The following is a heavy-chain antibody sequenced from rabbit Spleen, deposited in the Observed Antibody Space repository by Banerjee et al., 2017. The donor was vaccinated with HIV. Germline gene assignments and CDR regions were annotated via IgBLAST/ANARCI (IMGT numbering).Heavy chain of an antibody. CDR1: GIDFTKYY. D-gene: IGHD7-1*01. CDR3: ARDTGTSFSTYGMDL. V-gene: IGHV1S7*01. J-gene: IGHJ6*01. Sequence: QLTETGGGLVQPGGSLTLSCKASGIDFTKYYITWVRQAPGKGLEWIGIIYGAKGSTDYASWVNGRFTISSHNAQSTVDLKMTSLTAADTATYFCARDTGTSFSTYGMDLWGPGTLVTVS. CDR2: IYGAKGST.